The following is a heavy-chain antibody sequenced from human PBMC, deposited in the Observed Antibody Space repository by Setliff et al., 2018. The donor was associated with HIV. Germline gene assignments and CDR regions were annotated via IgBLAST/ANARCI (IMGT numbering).Heavy chain of an antibody. D-gene: IGHD2-15*01. CDR1: EYRFTNYW. CDR2: IYPADSDT. CDR3: ASQSCSVGTCYSGSFDI. Sequence: GESLKISCKGSEYRFTNYWTGWVRQMPGKGLEWLGNIYPADSDTRYSPSFQGQITISADRSMRTVYLQWSSLKASDTAMYYCASQSCSVGTCYSGSFDIWGQGTMVTVSS. J-gene: IGHJ3*02. V-gene: IGHV5-51*01.